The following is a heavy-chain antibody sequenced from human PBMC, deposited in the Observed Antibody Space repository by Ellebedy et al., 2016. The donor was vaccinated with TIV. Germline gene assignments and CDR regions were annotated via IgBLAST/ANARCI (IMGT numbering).Heavy chain of an antibody. CDR3: ARDLGLAGPVWWFDP. CDR1: GFTFSSYA. V-gene: IGHV3-53*01. J-gene: IGHJ5*02. CDR2: IYSGGST. D-gene: IGHD6-19*01. Sequence: GESLKISCAASGFTFSSYAMHWVRQAPGKGLEWVSVIYSGGSTYFADSVKGRFTISRDNSKNTLYLQMNSLRAEDTAVYYCARDLGLAGPVWWFDPWGQGTLVTVSS.